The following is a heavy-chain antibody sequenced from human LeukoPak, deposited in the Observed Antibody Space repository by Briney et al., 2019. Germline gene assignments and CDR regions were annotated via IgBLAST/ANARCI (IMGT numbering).Heavy chain of an antibody. J-gene: IGHJ5*02. CDR1: GFTFSSYG. CDR3: AKSSAYGSGSYPNWFDP. D-gene: IGHD3-10*01. Sequence: PGGSLRLSCAASGFTFSSYGMHWVRQAPGKGLEWVAFIRYDGSNKYYADSVKGRFTISRDNSKNTLYLQMNSLRAEDTAVYYCAKSSAYGSGSYPNWFDPWGQGTLVTVSS. V-gene: IGHV3-30*02. CDR2: IRYDGSNK.